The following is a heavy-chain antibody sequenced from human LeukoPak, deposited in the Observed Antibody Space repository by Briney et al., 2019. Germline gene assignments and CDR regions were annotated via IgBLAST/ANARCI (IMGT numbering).Heavy chain of an antibody. CDR3: ARQIDNYDTSGYYYYFDY. Sequence: PSETLSLTCTVSGGSISSGRHYWSWIRQPAGKGLEWIGRIYTSGSTNYNPSLKSRVTMSVDTSKNQFSLKLTSVTAADTAVYYCARQIDNYDTSGYYYYFDYWVQGPVVPV. D-gene: IGHD3-22*01. V-gene: IGHV4-61*02. CDR1: GGSISSGRHY. CDR2: IYTSGST. J-gene: IGHJ4*02.